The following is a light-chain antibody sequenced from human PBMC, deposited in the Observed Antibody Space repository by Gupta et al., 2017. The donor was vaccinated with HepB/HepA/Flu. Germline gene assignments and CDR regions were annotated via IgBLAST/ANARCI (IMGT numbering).Light chain of an antibody. CDR1: KLGDKY. J-gene: IGLJ2*01. Sequence: SSELTQPPSVSVSPGQTASITCSGDKLGDKYACWYQQKPGQSPVLVIYEDNKRPSGIPERFSGSNSGNTATLTISGTQAWDEADYYCQAWDSSTHVFGGGTKVTVL. CDR2: EDN. V-gene: IGLV3-1*01. CDR3: QAWDSSTHV.